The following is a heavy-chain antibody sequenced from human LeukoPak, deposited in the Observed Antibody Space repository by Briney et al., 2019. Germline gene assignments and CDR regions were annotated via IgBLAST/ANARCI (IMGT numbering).Heavy chain of an antibody. CDR1: GFTFSGYS. V-gene: IGHV3-21*01. CDR2: ISSSSSYI. J-gene: IGHJ4*02. CDR3: ARVPEGIPPDYYYFDY. D-gene: IGHD2/OR15-2a*01. Sequence: GGSLRLSCAASGFTFSGYSMNWVRQAPGKGLEWVSSISSSSSYIYYADSVKGRFTISRDNAKNSLYLQMNSLRAEDTAVYYCARVPEGIPPDYYYFDYWGQGTLVTVSS.